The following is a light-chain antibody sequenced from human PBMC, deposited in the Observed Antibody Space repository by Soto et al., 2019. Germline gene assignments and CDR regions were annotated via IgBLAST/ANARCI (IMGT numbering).Light chain of an antibody. Sequence: EIVMTQSPVTLSVSPGERATLSCTASQSVNNNVAWYQQKPGHTPRLLIYSASIGATGTPARFSGSGSGSDFTLTISSLQSGDFAVYYCQQYNKWPLTFGPGTKVDI. J-gene: IGKJ3*01. V-gene: IGKV3-15*01. CDR1: QSVNNN. CDR2: SAS. CDR3: QQYNKWPLT.